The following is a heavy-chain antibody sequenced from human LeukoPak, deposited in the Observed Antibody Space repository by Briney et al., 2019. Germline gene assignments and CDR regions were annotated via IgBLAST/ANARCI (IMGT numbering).Heavy chain of an antibody. CDR1: GGTFSSYA. CDR3: ASEMYAHRAMAV. J-gene: IGHJ6*03. CDR2: IIPIFGTA. D-gene: IGHD1-14*01. Sequence: ASVKVSCKASGGTFSSYAISWVRQAPGQGLEWMGGIIPIFGTANYAQKFQGRVTITTDESTSTAYMELSSLRSEDTAVYYCASEMYAHRAMAVWGKGTTVTVSS. V-gene: IGHV1-69*05.